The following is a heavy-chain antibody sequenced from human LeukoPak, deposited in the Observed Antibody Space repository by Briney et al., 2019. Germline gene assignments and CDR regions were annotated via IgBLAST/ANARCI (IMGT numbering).Heavy chain of an antibody. Sequence: ASVKVSCKASGGTFSSYAISWVRQAPGQGLEWMGRIIPILGIANYAQKFQGRVTITADKSTSTAYMELSSLRSEDTAVYYCASTDSSGWYFNWFDPWGQGTLVTVSS. V-gene: IGHV1-69*04. J-gene: IGHJ5*02. CDR2: IIPILGIA. CDR1: GGTFSSYA. CDR3: ASTDSSGWYFNWFDP. D-gene: IGHD6-19*01.